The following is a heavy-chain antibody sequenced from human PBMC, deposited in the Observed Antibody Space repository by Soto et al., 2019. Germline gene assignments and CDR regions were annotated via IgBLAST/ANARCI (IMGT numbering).Heavy chain of an antibody. CDR2: INGDGSTT. V-gene: IGHV3-74*01. J-gene: IGHJ6*02. CDR3: AGRPSYSSSSQYDYYYYYGMDV. D-gene: IGHD6-6*01. Sequence: PGGSLRLSCAASGFTFSSHWMHWVRQAPGKGPVWVARINGDGSTTHYADSVKGRFTISRDNAKNTLYLQMNSLRAEDTAVYYCAGRPSYSSSSQYDYYYYYGMDVWGQGTTVTVSS. CDR1: GFTFSSHW.